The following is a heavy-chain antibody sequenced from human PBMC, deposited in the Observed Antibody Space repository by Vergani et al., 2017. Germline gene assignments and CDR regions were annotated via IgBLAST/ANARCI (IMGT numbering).Heavy chain of an antibody. CDR1: GGTFSSYA. CDR3: ARDRGYYYDSSGYGTDY. J-gene: IGHJ4*02. Sequence: QVQLVQSGAEVKKPGSSVKVSCKASGGTFSSYAISWVRQAPGQGLEWMGRIIPIFGTANYAQKFQGKVTITADESTSTAYMELSSLRSEDTAVYYCARDRGYYYDSSGYGTDYWGQGTLVTVSS. V-gene: IGHV1-69*13. D-gene: IGHD3-22*01. CDR2: IIPIFGTA.